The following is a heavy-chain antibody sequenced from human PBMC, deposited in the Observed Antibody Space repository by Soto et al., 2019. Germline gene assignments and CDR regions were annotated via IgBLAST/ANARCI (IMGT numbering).Heavy chain of an antibody. V-gene: IGHV3-74*01. Sequence: GGSLRLSCAASGLTFSSYWMHWVRQAPGKGLVWVSLINSDGSSTSYADSVKGRFTTSRDNAKNTPYLQMNSLRAEDTAVYYCASLVYDFWSSYAQYYYYYYGMDVWGQGTTVTVSS. J-gene: IGHJ6*02. CDR2: INSDGSST. CDR3: ASLVYDFWSSYAQYYYYYYGMDV. CDR1: GLTFSSYW. D-gene: IGHD3-3*01.